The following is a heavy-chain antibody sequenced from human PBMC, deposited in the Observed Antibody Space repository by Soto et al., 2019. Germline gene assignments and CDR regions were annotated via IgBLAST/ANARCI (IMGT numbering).Heavy chain of an antibody. D-gene: IGHD2-15*01. Sequence: GGSLRLSCAASGFTFSSYAMSWVRQAPGKGLEWVSAISGSGGSTYYADSVKGRFTISRDNSKNTLYLQMNSLRAEDTAVYYCAKDVVVVVAALIDYWGQGTLVTVSS. CDR3: AKDVVVVVAALIDY. CDR2: ISGSGGST. J-gene: IGHJ4*02. V-gene: IGHV3-23*01. CDR1: GFTFSSYA.